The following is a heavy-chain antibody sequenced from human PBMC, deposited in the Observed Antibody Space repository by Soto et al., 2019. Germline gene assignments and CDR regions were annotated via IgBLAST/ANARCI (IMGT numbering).Heavy chain of an antibody. D-gene: IGHD2-21*01. V-gene: IGHV4-59*01. CDR3: ASRWGGAFDY. CDR1: GGSISSYY. CDR2: IYYSGST. J-gene: IGHJ4*02. Sequence: QVQLQESGPGLVKPSETLSLTCTVSGGSISSYYWSWIRQPPGKGLEWIGYIYYSGSTNYHPSLRSRVTISGDTSKNQFSLKLSAVTDADTAVYYCASRWGGAFDYWGQGTLVTVS.